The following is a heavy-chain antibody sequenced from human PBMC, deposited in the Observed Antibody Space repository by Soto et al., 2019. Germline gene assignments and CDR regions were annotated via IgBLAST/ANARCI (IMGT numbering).Heavy chain of an antibody. J-gene: IGHJ4*02. D-gene: IGHD6-19*01. CDR3: ASPHSSGWYYFDY. Sequence: NPSETLSLTCTVSAGSISSSSYYWGWIRQPPGKGLEWIGSIYYSGSTYYNPSLKSRVTISVDTSKNQFSLKLSSVTAADTAVYYCASPHSSGWYYFDYWGQGTLVTVSS. V-gene: IGHV4-39*01. CDR2: IYYSGST. CDR1: AGSISSSSYY.